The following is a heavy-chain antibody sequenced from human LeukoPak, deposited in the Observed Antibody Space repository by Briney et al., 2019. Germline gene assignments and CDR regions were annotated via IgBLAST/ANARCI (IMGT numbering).Heavy chain of an antibody. J-gene: IGHJ6*02. CDR2: ISYDGSNK. CDR1: GFTFSSYG. Sequence: GGSLRLSCAASGFTFSSYGMHWVRQAPGKGLEWVAVISYDGSNKYYADSVKGRFTISRDNSKNTLYLQMNSLRAEDTAVCYCAKSSPVVPAAMWSGMDVWGQGTTVTVSS. V-gene: IGHV3-30*18. CDR3: AKSSPVVPAAMWSGMDV. D-gene: IGHD2-2*01.